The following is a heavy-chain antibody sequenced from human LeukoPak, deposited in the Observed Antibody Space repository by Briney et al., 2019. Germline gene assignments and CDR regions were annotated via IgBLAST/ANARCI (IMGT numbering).Heavy chain of an antibody. Sequence: GGSLRLSCAASGFSFSSYAMSWVRQAPGKGLEWVSAVSGGGDTTYTADSVKGRFTISRDNSKNTIYLQMNSLITEDTALYYCAGISYSGTWPVGYWGQGTLVTVTA. CDR3: AGISYSGTWPVGY. CDR2: VSGGGDTT. CDR1: GFSFSSYA. V-gene: IGHV3-23*01. J-gene: IGHJ4*02. D-gene: IGHD6-6*01.